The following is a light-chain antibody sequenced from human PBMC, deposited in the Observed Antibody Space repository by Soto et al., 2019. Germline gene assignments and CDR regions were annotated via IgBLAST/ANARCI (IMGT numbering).Light chain of an antibody. Sequence: AIPMTQSPSSLSASVGDRVTITCRASQDIRNDLDWYQQKPGKAPNLLIYAASTLQSGVPSRFSGSGSGTDFTLTISSLQPEDFATYYCLQDYIYPRSFGQGTKLEI. CDR3: LQDYIYPRS. V-gene: IGKV1-6*01. J-gene: IGKJ2*01. CDR2: AAS. CDR1: QDIRND.